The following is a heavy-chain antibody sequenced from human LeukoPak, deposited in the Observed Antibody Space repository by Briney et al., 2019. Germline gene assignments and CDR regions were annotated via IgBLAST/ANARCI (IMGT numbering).Heavy chain of an antibody. CDR3: ARLSIAVAGADY. D-gene: IGHD6-19*01. CDR1: GFTFSSYG. CDR2: ISGSGGST. Sequence: GGTLRLSCAASGFTFSSYGMSWVRQAPGKGLEWVSAISGSGGSTYYADSVKGRFTISRDNAKNSLYLQMNSLRAEDTAVYYCARLSIAVAGADYWGQGTLVTVSS. J-gene: IGHJ4*02. V-gene: IGHV3-23*01.